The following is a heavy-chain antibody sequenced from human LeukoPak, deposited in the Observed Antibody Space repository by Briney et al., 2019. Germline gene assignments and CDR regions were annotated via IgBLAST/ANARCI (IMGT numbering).Heavy chain of an antibody. CDR1: GYTFTSYG. D-gene: IGHD2-2*01. V-gene: IGHV1-18*01. Sequence: ASVKVSCKASGYTFTSYGISWVRQAPGQGLEWMGWISAYNGNTNYAQKLQGRVTMTTDTSTSTAYMELRSLRSDDTAVYYCARDRIVVVPAARSGSAFDIWGQGTMVTVSS. CDR3: ARDRIVVVPAARSGSAFDI. CDR2: ISAYNGNT. J-gene: IGHJ3*02.